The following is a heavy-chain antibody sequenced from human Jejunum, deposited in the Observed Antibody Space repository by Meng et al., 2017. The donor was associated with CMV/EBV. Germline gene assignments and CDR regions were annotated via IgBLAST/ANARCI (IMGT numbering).Heavy chain of an antibody. D-gene: IGHD3-3*01. CDR3: VRGVSPTEWPLEK. CDR1: GGSISSYA. V-gene: IGHV4-59*01. J-gene: IGHJ4*02. Sequence: VSGGSISSYAWGWVRHSPGKGLEWLGYIHYSESTTYNPSLESRVTMSLDRSRNQFSLRLSSVTAADTAVYFCVRGVSPTEWPLEKWGQGTLVTVSS. CDR2: IHYSEST.